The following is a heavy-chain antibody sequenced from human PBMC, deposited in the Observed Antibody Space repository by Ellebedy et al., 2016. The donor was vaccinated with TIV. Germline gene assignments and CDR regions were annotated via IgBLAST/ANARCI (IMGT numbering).Heavy chain of an antibody. V-gene: IGHV3-73*01. CDR3: TRHDYGDYVKAFEI. CDR1: GFTFSGSA. Sequence: GESLKISCAASGFTFSGSAVHWVRQASGKGLEWVGRIRSKPNSYTTAYAASVKGRFTISRDDSKNTAYLHMDSLKTEDTAVYYCTRHDYGDYVKAFEIWGQGTMVTVSS. CDR2: IRSKPNSYTT. D-gene: IGHD4-17*01. J-gene: IGHJ3*02.